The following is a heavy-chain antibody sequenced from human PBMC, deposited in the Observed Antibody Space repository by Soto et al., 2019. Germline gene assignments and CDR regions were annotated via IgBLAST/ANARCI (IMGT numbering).Heavy chain of an antibody. J-gene: IGHJ3*02. V-gene: IGHV4-59*12. CDR2: IYYSGST. D-gene: IGHD1-20*01. Sequence: QVQLQESGPGLVKPSETLSLTCTVSGGSISSYYWSWIRQPPGKGLEWIGYIYYSGSTNYNPSLQGRVTISVDTSKNQFSLKLSSVTAADTAVYYCARRYGGAFDIWGQGTMVTVSS. CDR3: ARRYGGAFDI. CDR1: GGSISSYY.